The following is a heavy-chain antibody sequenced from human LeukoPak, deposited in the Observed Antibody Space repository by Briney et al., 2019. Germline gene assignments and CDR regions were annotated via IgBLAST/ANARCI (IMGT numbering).Heavy chain of an antibody. D-gene: IGHD3-9*01. V-gene: IGHV3-7*01. J-gene: IGHJ3*02. CDR2: IKQDGSEK. CDR3: ARENRDILTVRTSRDAFDI. Sequence: GGSLRLSCAASGFTFSSYWMSWVRQAPGKGLEWVANIKQDGSEKYYVDSVKGRFTISRDNAKNSLYLQMNSLRAEDTAVYYCARENRDILTVRTSRDAFDIWGQGTMVTVSS. CDR1: GFTFSSYW.